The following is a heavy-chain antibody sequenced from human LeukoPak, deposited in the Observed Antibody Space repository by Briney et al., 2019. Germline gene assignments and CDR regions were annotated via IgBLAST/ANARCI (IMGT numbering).Heavy chain of an antibody. D-gene: IGHD3-9*01. V-gene: IGHV3-48*04. CDR3: ARADILTGYYTVRWFDP. J-gene: IGHJ5*02. CDR1: GFTFSSYW. CDR2: ISSSGSTI. Sequence: GGSLRLSCAASGFTFSSYWMHWVRQAPGKGLEWVSYISSSGSTIYYADSVKGRFTISRDNAKNSLYLQMNSLRAEDTAVYYCARADILTGYYTVRWFDPWGQGTLVTVSS.